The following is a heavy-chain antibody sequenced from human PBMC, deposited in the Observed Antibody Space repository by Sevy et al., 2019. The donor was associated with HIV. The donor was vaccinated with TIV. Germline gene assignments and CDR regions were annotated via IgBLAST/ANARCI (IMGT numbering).Heavy chain of an antibody. CDR3: ARHLEGYSGSSPWFDP. CDR1: GYSFTSYW. J-gene: IGHJ5*02. D-gene: IGHD6-6*01. Sequence: GESLKISCKGSGYSFTSYWIGWVRQMPGKGLEWMGIIYPGDSDTRYSPSFQGQVTIPANKSISTAYLQWSSLKASDTAMYYCARHLEGYSGSSPWFDPWGQGTLVTVSS. CDR2: IYPGDSDT. V-gene: IGHV5-51*01.